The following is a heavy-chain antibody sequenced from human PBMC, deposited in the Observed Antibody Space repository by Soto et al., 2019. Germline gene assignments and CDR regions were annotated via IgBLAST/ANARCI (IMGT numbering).Heavy chain of an antibody. Sequence: GGSLKLSCAASGFTFSSYAMSWVRQAPGKGLEWVSAISGSGGSTYYADSVKGRFTISRDNSKNTLYLQMNSLRAEDTAVYYCAKDVGITMIVVVSPDIFDYWGQGTLVTVSS. D-gene: IGHD3-22*01. CDR1: GFTFSSYA. CDR2: ISGSGGST. V-gene: IGHV3-23*01. CDR3: AKDVGITMIVVVSPDIFDY. J-gene: IGHJ4*02.